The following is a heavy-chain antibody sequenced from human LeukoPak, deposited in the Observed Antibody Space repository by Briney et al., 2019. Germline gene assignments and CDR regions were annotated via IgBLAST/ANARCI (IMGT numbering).Heavy chain of an antibody. D-gene: IGHD3-10*01. CDR1: GYTFTGYY. J-gene: IGHJ4*02. CDR3: ARSNYYGSGSYRYYFDY. CDR2: IKPNSGGT. V-gene: IGHV1-2*02. Sequence: ASVKVSCMASGYTFTGYYMHWVRQAPGQGREWMGWIKPNSGGTNYAQKFQGRVTMTRDTSISTAYMELSRLRSDDTAVYYCARSNYYGSGSYRYYFDYWGQGTLVTVSS.